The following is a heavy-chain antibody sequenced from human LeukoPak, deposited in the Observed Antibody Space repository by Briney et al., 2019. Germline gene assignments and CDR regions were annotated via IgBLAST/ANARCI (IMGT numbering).Heavy chain of an antibody. V-gene: IGHV4-59*12. CDR1: ADSISDYW. J-gene: IGHJ6*03. D-gene: IGHD3-10*01. CDR3: ARDGSGSYYPYYYMDV. CDR2: ISYKGAS. Sequence: SETLSLTCTVSADSISDYWWNWLRRPPEKGLEWIGHISYKGASHYNPSLKSRVTMSVDTSKNQFSLKLSSVTAADTAVYYCARDGSGSYYPYYYMDVWGKGTTVTISS.